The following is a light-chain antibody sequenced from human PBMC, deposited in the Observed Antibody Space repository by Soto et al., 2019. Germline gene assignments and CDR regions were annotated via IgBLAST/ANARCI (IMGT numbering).Light chain of an antibody. Sequence: DIVMTQSPATLSVSPGERAAISCRASQSVSSDLEWYQQKPGQAPRLLMYGASTRATAVPARFSGSGSGTDFTLTISSLQSEDFAIYYCQQYHNWPQTFGQGTKLEIK. J-gene: IGKJ2*01. V-gene: IGKV3-15*01. CDR3: QQYHNWPQT. CDR1: QSVSSD. CDR2: GAS.